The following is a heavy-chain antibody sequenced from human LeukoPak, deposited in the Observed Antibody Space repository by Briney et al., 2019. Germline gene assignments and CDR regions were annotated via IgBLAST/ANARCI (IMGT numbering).Heavy chain of an antibody. CDR3: ARDRRHRGGYLDL. V-gene: IGHV3-23*01. CDR2: ISGSGGST. CDR1: GFTFSSYA. D-gene: IGHD3-16*01. Sequence: PGGSLRLSCAASGFTFSSYAMSWVRQAPGKGLEWVSAISGSGGSTYYADSVKGRFTISRDNSKNTLYLQMNSLRAEDTAVYYCARDRRHRGGYLDLWGRGAPVTVSS. J-gene: IGHJ2*01.